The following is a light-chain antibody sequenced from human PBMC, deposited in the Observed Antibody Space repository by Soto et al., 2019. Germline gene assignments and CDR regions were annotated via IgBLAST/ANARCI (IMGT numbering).Light chain of an antibody. CDR2: AAS. V-gene: IGKV3-20*01. CDR3: QQYDSSPYT. Sequence: EIVLTQSSGPLSLSPGERATLSCRASQSDRRRHLAWYHQKPDQAPRLLIFAASGRPTGIPDRFSGSGSGTDYTLTSSRLEPVDFAVYYCQQYDSSPYTFGQGTRQEIK. CDR1: QSDRRRH. J-gene: IGKJ2*01.